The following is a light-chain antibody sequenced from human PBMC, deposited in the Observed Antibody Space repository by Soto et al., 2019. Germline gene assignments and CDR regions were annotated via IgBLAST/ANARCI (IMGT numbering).Light chain of an antibody. J-gene: IGLJ1*01. CDR1: SSDIGDYDY. Sequence: QSVLTQPASVSGSPGQSITISCTGSSSDIGDYDYVSWYQQHPGKAPKVLISEVSNRPSGVSNRFSGSKSGNTASLTISGLQAEDEADYYCNSYATGNTRVFGTGTKVTDL. CDR2: EVS. CDR3: NSYATGNTRV. V-gene: IGLV2-14*01.